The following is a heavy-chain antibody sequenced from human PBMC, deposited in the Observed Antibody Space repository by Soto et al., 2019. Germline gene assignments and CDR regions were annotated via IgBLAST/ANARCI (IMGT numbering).Heavy chain of an antibody. D-gene: IGHD3-10*01. CDR3: ARAYYFGSGTSYTLYY. CDR2: ISDDGVSK. Sequence: GGSLRLSCAASGFTFSNYGMHWVRQAPGKGLEWVAVISDDGVSKYYADSVQGRFTISRDNSESVVLLQMNSLRPDDTALYFCARAYYFGSGTSYTLYYWDQGFQVTV. CDR1: GFTFSNYG. V-gene: IGHV3-30*03. J-gene: IGHJ4*02.